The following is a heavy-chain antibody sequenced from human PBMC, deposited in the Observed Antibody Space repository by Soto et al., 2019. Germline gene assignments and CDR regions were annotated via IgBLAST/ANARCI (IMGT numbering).Heavy chain of an antibody. J-gene: IGHJ6*02. Sequence: GGSLRLSCAASGFTFSSYGMHWVRQAPGKGLEWVAVIWYDGSNKYYADSVKGRFTISRDNSKNTLYLQMNSLRAEDTAVYYCARDGWQGDDYVWGSYRPLYYYYGMDVWGQGTTVTVSS. CDR2: IWYDGSNK. CDR3: ARDGWQGDDYVWGSYRPLYYYYGMDV. CDR1: GFTFSSYG. V-gene: IGHV3-33*01. D-gene: IGHD3-16*02.